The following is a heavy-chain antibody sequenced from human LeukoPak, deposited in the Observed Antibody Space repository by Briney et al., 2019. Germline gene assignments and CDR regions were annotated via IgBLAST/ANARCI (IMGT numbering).Heavy chain of an antibody. CDR2: IWYDGSNK. D-gene: IGHD1-7*01. J-gene: IGHJ4*02. V-gene: IGHV3-33*01. CDR3: ARDKQNGNYRGVDY. CDR1: GFTFSSYG. Sequence: GGSLRLSCAASGFTFSSYGVHWVRQAPGKGLEWVAVIWYDGSNKYYADSVKGRFTISRDNSKNTLYLQMNSLRAEDTAVYYCARDKQNGNYRGVDYWGQGTLVTVSS.